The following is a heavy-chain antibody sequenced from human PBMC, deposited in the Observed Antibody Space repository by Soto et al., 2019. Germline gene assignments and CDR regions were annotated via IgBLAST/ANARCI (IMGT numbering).Heavy chain of an antibody. CDR3: ARDLALFIAAAGPQGDY. Sequence: ASVKVSCKASGYTFTGYYMHWVRQAPGQGLEWMGWINPNSGGTNYAQKLQGWVTMTRDTSISTAYMELSRLRSDDTAVYYCARDLALFIAAAGPQGDYWGQGTLVTVSS. D-gene: IGHD6-13*01. CDR2: INPNSGGT. J-gene: IGHJ4*02. CDR1: GYTFTGYY. V-gene: IGHV1-2*04.